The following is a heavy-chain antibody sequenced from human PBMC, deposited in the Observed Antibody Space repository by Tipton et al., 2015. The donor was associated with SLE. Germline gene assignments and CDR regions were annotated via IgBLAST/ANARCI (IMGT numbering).Heavy chain of an antibody. J-gene: IGHJ4*02. D-gene: IGHD3-10*01. CDR3: AKTLFGDYGDS. CDR1: GFIFSSSE. CDR2: ISSHGGSAK. Sequence: SLRLSCAASGFIFSSSEMNWVRQAPGKGLEWVAYISSHGGSAKSYADSVKGRFTISRDNSKNTLYLQMNSLRPDDTAVYYCAKTLFGDYGDSWGQGTLVTVSS. V-gene: IGHV3-48*03.